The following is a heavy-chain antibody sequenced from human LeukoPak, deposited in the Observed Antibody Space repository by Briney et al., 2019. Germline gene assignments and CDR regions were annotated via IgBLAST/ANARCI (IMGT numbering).Heavy chain of an antibody. CDR3: ARGSDYYDSSGIPQAFDI. V-gene: IGHV3-11*06. Sequence: GGSLRPSCAASGFTFSDYYMSWIRQAPGKGLEWVSYISSSSSYTNYADSVKGRFTISRDNAKNSLYLQMNSLRAEDTAVYYCARGSDYYDSSGIPQAFDIWGQGTMVTVSS. CDR1: GFTFSDYY. D-gene: IGHD3-22*01. CDR2: ISSSSSYT. J-gene: IGHJ3*02.